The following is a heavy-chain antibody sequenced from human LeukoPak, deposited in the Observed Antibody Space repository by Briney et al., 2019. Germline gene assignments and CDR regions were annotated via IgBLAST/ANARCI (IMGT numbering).Heavy chain of an antibody. CDR3: ARHSSPGSISYFDY. J-gene: IGHJ4*01. CDR1: GYSFISYW. Sequence: GESLKISCKGAGYSFISYWVAWVRQMPGKGLEWMGIIYPGDSDTRYSPSFQGQVTISADKSLNTAYLQWSSLKASDTAIYYCARHSSPGSISYFDYWGQGPLDTVSS. D-gene: IGHD3-3*01. V-gene: IGHV5-51*01. CDR2: IYPGDSDT.